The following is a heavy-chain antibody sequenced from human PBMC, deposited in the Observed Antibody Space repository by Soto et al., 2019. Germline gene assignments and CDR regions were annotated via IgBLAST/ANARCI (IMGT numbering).Heavy chain of an antibody. CDR1: GFTFDDYG. CDR2: ISWNSGSM. V-gene: IGHV3-9*01. D-gene: IGHD2-15*01. J-gene: IGHJ6*03. Sequence: VQRVESGGALVQPGRSLRLSCAVSGFTFDDYGMHWVRQAPGKGLEWVSGISWNSGSMGYADSVKGRFTISRDNSKNSLYLQMNSLRPEDTALYHCAKARIPGIEDYMDVWGKGTTVTVSS. CDR3: AKARIPGIEDYMDV.